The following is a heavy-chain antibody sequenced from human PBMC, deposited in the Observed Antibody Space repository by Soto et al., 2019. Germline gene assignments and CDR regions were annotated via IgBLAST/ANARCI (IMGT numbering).Heavy chain of an antibody. CDR2: FDPEDGET. D-gene: IGHD6-19*01. Sequence: QVQLVQSGAEVKKPGASVKVSCKVSGYTLTELSMHWVRQAPGKGLEWMGGFDPEDGETIYAQKFQGRVTMTEDTSTDTAEMELSSLRSEDTAVYYCATVFSVGAGADYYFDYWGQGTLVTVAS. CDR3: ATVFSVGAGADYYFDY. V-gene: IGHV1-24*01. J-gene: IGHJ4*02. CDR1: GYTLTELS.